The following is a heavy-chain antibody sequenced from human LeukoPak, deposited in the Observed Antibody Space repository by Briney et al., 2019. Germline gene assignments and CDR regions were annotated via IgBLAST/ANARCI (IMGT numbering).Heavy chain of an antibody. Sequence: GGSLRLSCVAYGFTFSYYWMTWVRQAPGKGLGWVGNIDGAGGEKHYVDSVKGRFTISRDNAKTSLYLHMNSLRAEDTAVYYCARDGVPAARDLWGQGTMVIVSS. D-gene: IGHD2-2*01. CDR3: ARDGVPAARDL. CDR1: GFTFSYYW. CDR2: IDGAGGEK. J-gene: IGHJ3*01. V-gene: IGHV3-7*01.